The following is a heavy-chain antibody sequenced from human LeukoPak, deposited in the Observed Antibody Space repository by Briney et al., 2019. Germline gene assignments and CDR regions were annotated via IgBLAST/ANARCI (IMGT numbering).Heavy chain of an antibody. J-gene: IGHJ4*02. V-gene: IGHV4-34*12. CDR2: IVQSRNT. Sequence: SETLSLTCAVYGGSFSGFHWMWLRQPPGKGLEWVREIVQSRNTKSTSSLKSRVTISVDTSKNQFSLNLTSVTAADTAVYSCATRTYYYDNSALSHDYWGQGTLVTVSS. CDR1: GGSFSGFH. D-gene: IGHD3-22*01. CDR3: ATRTYYYDNSALSHDY.